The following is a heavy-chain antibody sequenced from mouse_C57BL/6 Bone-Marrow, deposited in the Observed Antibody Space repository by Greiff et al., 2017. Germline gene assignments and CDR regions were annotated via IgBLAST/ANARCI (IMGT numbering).Heavy chain of an antibody. CDR1: GFTFSDYG. CDR2: ISSGSSTS. CDR3: ARGWLPAWFAY. Sequence: DVMLVESGGGLVKPGGSLKLSCAASGFTFSDYGMHWVRQAPEKGLEWVAYISSGSSTSYYADTVKGRFTISRDNAKNTLFLQMTSRRSEDTAMYYCARGWLPAWFAYWGQGTLVTVAA. J-gene: IGHJ3*01. V-gene: IGHV5-17*01. D-gene: IGHD2-2*01.